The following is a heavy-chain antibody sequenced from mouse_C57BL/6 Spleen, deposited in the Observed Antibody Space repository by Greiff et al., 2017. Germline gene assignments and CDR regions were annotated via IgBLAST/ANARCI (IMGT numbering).Heavy chain of an antibody. CDR2: IYPGSGNT. V-gene: IGHV1-66*01. Sequence: QVQLRQSGPELVKPGASVKISCKASGYSFTSYYIHWVKQRPGQGLEWIGWIYPGSGNTKYNEKFKGKATLTADTSSSTAYMQLSSLTSEDSAVYYCARRGDYYGSSSAWFAYWGQGTLVTVSA. D-gene: IGHD1-1*01. CDR3: ARRGDYYGSSSAWFAY. CDR1: GYSFTSYY. J-gene: IGHJ3*01.